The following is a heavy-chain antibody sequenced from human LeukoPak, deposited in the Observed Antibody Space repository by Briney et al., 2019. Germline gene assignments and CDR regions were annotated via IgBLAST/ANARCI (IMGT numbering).Heavy chain of an antibody. Sequence: SETLSLTCTVSGGSISSSSYYWGWIRQPPGKGLEWIGSIYYSGSTYYNPSLKSRVTISVDTSKNQFSLKLSSVTAADTAVYYCARLSSGSSSWYDIDYWGQGTLATVSS. D-gene: IGHD6-13*01. CDR3: ARLSSGSSSWYDIDY. CDR2: IYYSGST. J-gene: IGHJ4*02. CDR1: GGSISSSSYY. V-gene: IGHV4-39*01.